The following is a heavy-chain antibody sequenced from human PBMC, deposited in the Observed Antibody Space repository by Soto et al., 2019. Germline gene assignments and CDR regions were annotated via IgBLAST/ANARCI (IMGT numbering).Heavy chain of an antibody. CDR2: IWYDGSNK. CDR1: GFAARSYG. J-gene: IGHJ4*02. D-gene: IGHD2-15*01. V-gene: IGHV3-33*01. Sequence: PGGYLRLSWVASGFAARSYGMHWVRQAPGKGLEWVAVIWYDGSNKYYADSVKGRFTISRDNSKNTLYLQMNSLRAEDTAVYYCARDGYCSGGSCYSVPVFDYWGQGT. CDR3: ARDGYCSGGSCYSVPVFDY.